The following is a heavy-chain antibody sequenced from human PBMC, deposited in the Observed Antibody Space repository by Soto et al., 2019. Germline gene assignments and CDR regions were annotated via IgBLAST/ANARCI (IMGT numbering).Heavy chain of an antibody. J-gene: IGHJ4*02. CDR2: TYYRSKWYN. CDR1: GDSVSSNSAA. V-gene: IGHV6-1*01. CDR3: ARENGYYDSSGYYRGGYYFDY. D-gene: IGHD3-22*01. Sequence: SQTLSLTCVISGDSVSSNSAAWNWIRQSPSRGLEWLGRTYYRSKWYNDYAVSVKSRITINPDTSKNQFPLQLNSVTPEDTAVYFFARENGYYDSSGYYRGGYYFDYWGQGTLVTVSS.